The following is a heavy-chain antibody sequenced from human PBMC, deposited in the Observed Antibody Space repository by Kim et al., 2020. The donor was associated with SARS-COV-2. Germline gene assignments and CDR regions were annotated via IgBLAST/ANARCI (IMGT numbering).Heavy chain of an antibody. CDR2: IYPGDSDT. CDR1: GYSFISYW. Sequence: GESLKISCKASGYSFISYWMGWVRQMPGKGLELMGVIYPGDSDTRYSPSFQGQVTISVDTPINTAYLQWSSLKASDTAMYYCARRPLGGMDVWGQGTTVTVSS. V-gene: IGHV5-51*01. CDR3: ARRPLGGMDV. J-gene: IGHJ6*02.